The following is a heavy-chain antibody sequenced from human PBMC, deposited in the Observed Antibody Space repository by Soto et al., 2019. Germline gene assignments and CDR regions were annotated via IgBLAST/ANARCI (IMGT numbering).Heavy chain of an antibody. D-gene: IGHD1-26*01. Sequence: QVQLMQSGAEVRKPGASVRLSCETSGYNFNQYYIHWVRQAPGQGLEWMGIINLRGGTTEYAHKFRGRVRVTGATSTKTAYMELRSVRSEDTAMYFCARGPEDSDVPRWDYWGQGTLVTVSS. CDR2: INLRGGTT. V-gene: IGHV1-46*02. CDR3: ARGPEDSDVPRWDY. J-gene: IGHJ4*02. CDR1: GYNFNQYY.